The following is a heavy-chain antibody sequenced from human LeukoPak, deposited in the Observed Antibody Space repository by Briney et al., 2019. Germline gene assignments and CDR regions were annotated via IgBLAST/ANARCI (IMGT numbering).Heavy chain of an antibody. V-gene: IGHV3-23*01. CDR2: ISGSGGST. CDR3: AKRAAYYYDSSGYYFDY. D-gene: IGHD3-22*01. CDR1: GFTFSSYA. Sequence: GGSLRLSCAASGFTFSSYAMSWVRQAPGKGLEWVSAISGSGGSTYYADSVKGRFTISRDNSKNTLYLQMNSLRAEDTAVYYCAKRAAYYYDSSGYYFDYWGQGTLVTVSS. J-gene: IGHJ4*02.